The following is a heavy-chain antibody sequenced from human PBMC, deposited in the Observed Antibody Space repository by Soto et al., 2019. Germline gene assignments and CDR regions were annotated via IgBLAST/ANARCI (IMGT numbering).Heavy chain of an antibody. CDR2: ISYDGSNK. J-gene: IGHJ4*02. D-gene: IGHD6-19*01. CDR1: GFTFSSYA. V-gene: IGHV3-30-3*01. Sequence: GGSLRLSCAASGFTFSSYAMHWVRQAPGKGLEWVAVISYDGSNKYYADSVKGRCTISRDNSKNTLYLQMNSLRAEDTAVYYCAREAWQWLALDYWGQGTQVTVSS. CDR3: AREAWQWLALDY.